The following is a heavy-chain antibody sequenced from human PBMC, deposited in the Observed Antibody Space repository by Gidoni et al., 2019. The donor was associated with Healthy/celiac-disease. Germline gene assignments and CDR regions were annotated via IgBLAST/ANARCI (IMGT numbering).Heavy chain of an antibody. J-gene: IGHJ6*02. Sequence: EVQLVESGGGLVQPGRSLSLSCAPSGFTFADYAMPWVRQAPGKGLEWVSGISWNSGSIGYADSVKGRFTISRDNAKNSLYLQMNSLRAEDTALYYCAKGGQGGYYYYGMDVWGQGTTVTVSS. CDR2: ISWNSGSI. V-gene: IGHV3-9*01. CDR1: GFTFADYA. CDR3: AKGGQGGYYYYGMDV.